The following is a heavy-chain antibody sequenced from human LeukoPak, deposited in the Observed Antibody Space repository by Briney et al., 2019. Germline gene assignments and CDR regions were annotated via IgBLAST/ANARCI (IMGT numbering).Heavy chain of an antibody. J-gene: IGHJ6*03. CDR3: ARHVIGRWLGDDYSYYVDF. D-gene: IGHD3-10*01. CDR2: IDRFGST. Sequence: SETLSLTCAVYGGSFSGYHWSGIRQPPGKGLEWIGEIDRFGSTKYNTSLKSRVTISIETSKNQFSLRLSSAAAADTAVYFCARHVIGRWLGDDYSYYVDFWGKGTTVTISS. V-gene: IGHV4-34*01. CDR1: GGSFSGYH.